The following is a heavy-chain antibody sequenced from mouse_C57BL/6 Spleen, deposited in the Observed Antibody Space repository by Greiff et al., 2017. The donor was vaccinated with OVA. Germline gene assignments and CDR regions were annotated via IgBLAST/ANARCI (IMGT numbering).Heavy chain of an antibody. V-gene: IGHV3-6*01. J-gene: IGHJ3*01. CDR3: AREGFYYYGSSFSWFAY. Sequence: EVQLQESGPGLVKPSQSLSLTCSVTGYSITSGYYWHWIRQFPGNKLEWMGYISYDGSNNYNPSLKNRISITRDTSKNQFFLKLNSVTTEDTATYFCAREGFYYYGSSFSWFAYWGQGTLVTVSA. D-gene: IGHD1-1*01. CDR1: GYSITSGYY. CDR2: ISYDGSN.